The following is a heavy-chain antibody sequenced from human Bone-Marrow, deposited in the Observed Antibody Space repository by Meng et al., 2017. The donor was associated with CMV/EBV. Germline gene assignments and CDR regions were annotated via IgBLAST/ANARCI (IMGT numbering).Heavy chain of an antibody. CDR1: GYTFTSYD. J-gene: IGHJ6*02. D-gene: IGHD2-2*02. Sequence: ASVKVSCKASGYTFTSYDINWVRQATGQGLEWMGWMNPNSGNTGYAQRFQGRVTMTRNTSISTAYMELSSLRSEDTAVYYCARGTLGTNCSSTSCYTQVDYYYYYYGMDVWGQGNTVHVAS. V-gene: IGHV1-8*01. CDR3: ARGTLGTNCSSTSCYTQVDYYYYYYGMDV. CDR2: MNPNSGNT.